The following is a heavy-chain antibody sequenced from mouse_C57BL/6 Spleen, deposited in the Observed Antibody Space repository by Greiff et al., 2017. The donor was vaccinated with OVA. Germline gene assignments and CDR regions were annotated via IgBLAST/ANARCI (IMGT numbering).Heavy chain of an antibody. CDR2: IRSKSNNYAT. CDR3: VRPLDGYYGFAY. D-gene: IGHD2-3*01. Sequence: DVKLVESGGGLVQPKGSLKLSCAASGFSFNTYAMNWVRQAPGKGLEWVARIRSKSNNYATYYADSVKDRFTISRDDSESMLYLQMNNLKTEDTAMDYCVRPLDGYYGFAYWGQGTLVTVSA. CDR1: GFSFNTYA. J-gene: IGHJ3*01. V-gene: IGHV10-1*01.